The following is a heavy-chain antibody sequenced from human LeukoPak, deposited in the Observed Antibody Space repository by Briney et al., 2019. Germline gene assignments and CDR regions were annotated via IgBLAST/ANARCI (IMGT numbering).Heavy chain of an antibody. J-gene: IGHJ3*02. CDR3: ARRDGYGAYDI. D-gene: IGHD5-24*01. CDR1: WYIVTSYW. Sequence: GEPLKISCKGSWYIVTSYWIGWVRQMPAKGLEWMGIIYRGDSNTRYSPSFQGQVTISADKSISTAYLQWSSLKASDTAMYYCARRDGYGAYDIWGQGTMVTVSS. CDR2: IYRGDSNT. V-gene: IGHV5-51*01.